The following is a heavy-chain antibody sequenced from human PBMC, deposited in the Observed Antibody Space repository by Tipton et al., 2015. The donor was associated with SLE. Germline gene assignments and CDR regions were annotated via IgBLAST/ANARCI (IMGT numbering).Heavy chain of an antibody. V-gene: IGHV4-59*08. CDR2: ISYTGDT. J-gene: IGHJ1*01. Sequence: TLSLTCTVSGGSISPYYWSWIRQPPGKGPEWIGYISYTGDTKYNPPLKSRVTISIDTSETRFSLKMTSVAAADTAVYYCARHAFAVAYPEEEYFQHWGQGSLVTVSS. CDR3: ARHAFAVAYPEEEYFQH. D-gene: IGHD6-19*01. CDR1: GGSISPYY.